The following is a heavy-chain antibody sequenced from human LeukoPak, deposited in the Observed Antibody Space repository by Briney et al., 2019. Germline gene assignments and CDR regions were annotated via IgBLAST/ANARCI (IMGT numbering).Heavy chain of an antibody. CDR3: ARNGDYSMDY. D-gene: IGHD2-15*01. Sequence: SETLSLTCAVSCGSISSGWGWNWVRQSPGKGLEWIAEIHHSGTTHYNPSLKSRLSILVDKSKNQFSLKLTSMAAADTAVYYCARNGDYSMDYWGQGTLVTVSS. CDR1: CGSISSGWG. CDR2: IHHSGTT. J-gene: IGHJ4*02. V-gene: IGHV4-4*02.